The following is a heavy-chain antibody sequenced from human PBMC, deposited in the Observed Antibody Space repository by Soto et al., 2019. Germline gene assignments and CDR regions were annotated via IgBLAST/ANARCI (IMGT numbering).Heavy chain of an antibody. CDR3: ARDGYCSSTSCSLGWFDP. Sequence: SETLSLTCTVSGGSISSYYWSWIRQPPGKGLEWIGYIYYSGSTNYNPSLKSRVTISVDTSKNQFSLKLSSVTAADTAVYYCARDGYCSSTSCSLGWFDPRGQGTPVTGAS. J-gene: IGHJ5*02. D-gene: IGHD2-2*03. CDR2: IYYSGST. V-gene: IGHV4-59*01. CDR1: GGSISSYY.